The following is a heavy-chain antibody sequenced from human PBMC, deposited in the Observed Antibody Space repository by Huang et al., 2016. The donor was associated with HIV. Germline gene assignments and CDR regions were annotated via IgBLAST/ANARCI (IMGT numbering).Heavy chain of an antibody. Sequence: QLQLQESGPGLVKPSETLSLTCTVSGGSISSSSYYWGWIRQPPGKGLEWIGSIYYSGRTYFNPSRKSRVTISVDTSKNQFSLKLSSVTAADTAVYYCASPPMGIAAAGAVFDYWGQGTLVTVSS. CDR2: IYYSGRT. CDR1: GGSISSSSYY. J-gene: IGHJ4*02. V-gene: IGHV4-39*01. D-gene: IGHD6-13*01. CDR3: ASPPMGIAAAGAVFDY.